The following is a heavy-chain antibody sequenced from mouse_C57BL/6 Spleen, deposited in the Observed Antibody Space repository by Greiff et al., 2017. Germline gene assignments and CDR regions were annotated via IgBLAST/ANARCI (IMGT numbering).Heavy chain of an antibody. CDR2: IYPGSGNT. J-gene: IGHJ2*01. D-gene: IGHD1-1*01. CDR1: GYTFTDYY. Sequence: QVQLQQSGAELVRPGASVKLSCKASGYTFTDYYINWVKQRPGQGLEWIARIYPGSGNTYYNEKFKGKATLTAEKSSSTAYMQLSSLTSEDSAVYFCARGGYYFDYFDYWGQGTTLTVSS. V-gene: IGHV1-76*01. CDR3: ARGGYYFDYFDY.